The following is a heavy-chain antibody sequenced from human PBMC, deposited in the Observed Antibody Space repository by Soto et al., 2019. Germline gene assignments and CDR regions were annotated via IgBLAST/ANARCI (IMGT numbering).Heavy chain of an antibody. Sequence: QVQLVQSGAEVKKPGASVKVSYKASGYTFTSYDINWVRQATGQGLEWMGWMNPNSGNTGYAQKFQGRVTMTRNTSISTAYMELSSLRSEDTAVYYCARVCRRTVTTYYYYYMDVWGKGTTVTVSS. CDR2: MNPNSGNT. D-gene: IGHD4-17*01. V-gene: IGHV1-8*01. J-gene: IGHJ6*03. CDR3: ARVCRRTVTTYYYYYMDV. CDR1: GYTFTSYD.